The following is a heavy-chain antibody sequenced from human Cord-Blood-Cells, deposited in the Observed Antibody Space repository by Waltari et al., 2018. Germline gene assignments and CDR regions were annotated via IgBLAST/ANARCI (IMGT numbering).Heavy chain of an antibody. Sequence: EVQLVESGGGLVQPGGSLRLSCAASGFTFSSYEMNWFRQAPGKGLEWVSYISSSGSTIYYADSVKGRFTISRDNAKNSLYLQMNSLRAEDTAVYYCARALYWGSMDYWGQGTLVTVSS. CDR3: ARALYWGSMDY. D-gene: IGHD7-27*01. CDR1: GFTFSSYE. V-gene: IGHV3-48*03. J-gene: IGHJ4*02. CDR2: ISSSGSTI.